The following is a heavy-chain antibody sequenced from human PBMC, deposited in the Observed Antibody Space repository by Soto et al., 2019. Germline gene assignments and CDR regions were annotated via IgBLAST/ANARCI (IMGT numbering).Heavy chain of an antibody. V-gene: IGHV4-4*02. CDR1: GASIITDNW. CDR3: ARASASSKLRGVVIN. J-gene: IGHJ4*02. Sequence: QVQLQESGPGLVKPSGTLSLTCALSGASIITDNWWSWVRQPPGKEMEWIGEIYHSVNTNFNPSVKIRVTISVDTSKNQFSLTVSSVTAADTAIYYCARASASSKLRGVVINWGQGTLVTVSS. D-gene: IGHD3-10*01. CDR2: IYHSVNT.